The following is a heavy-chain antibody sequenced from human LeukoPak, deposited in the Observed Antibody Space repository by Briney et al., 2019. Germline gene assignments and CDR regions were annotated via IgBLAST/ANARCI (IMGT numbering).Heavy chain of an antibody. D-gene: IGHD5-12*01. J-gene: IGHJ3*02. Sequence: GASVKVSCKASGGTFSSYAISWVRQAPGQGLEWMGGIIPIFGTANYAQKFQGRVTITADESTSTAYMELSSLRSEDTAVYYCAREGSGYEAFDIWGQGTMVTVSS. V-gene: IGHV1-69*13. CDR1: GGTFSSYA. CDR2: IIPIFGTA. CDR3: AREGSGYEAFDI.